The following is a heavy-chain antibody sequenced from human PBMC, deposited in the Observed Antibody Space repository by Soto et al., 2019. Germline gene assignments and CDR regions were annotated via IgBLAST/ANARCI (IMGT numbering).Heavy chain of an antibody. D-gene: IGHD6-19*01. Sequence: ASVKVSCKASGYTFTSYAMHWVRQAPGQRLEWMGWINAGNGNTKYSQKFQGRVTITRDTSASTAYMELSSLRSEDTAVYYCARVPSPYSSGWYKEDWFDPWGQGNLVTVSS. CDR2: INAGNGNT. V-gene: IGHV1-3*01. CDR3: ARVPSPYSSGWYKEDWFDP. J-gene: IGHJ5*02. CDR1: GYTFTSYA.